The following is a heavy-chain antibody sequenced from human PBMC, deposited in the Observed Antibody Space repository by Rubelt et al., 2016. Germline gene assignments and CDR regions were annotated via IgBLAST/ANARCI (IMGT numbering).Heavy chain of an antibody. Sequence: EVKLVESGGGLVQPGGYMRHSCAASGFTFSSNWLHAVRHAPGKWLVWVSLIHREGSTTSNARSGKGRFTSTRDNAKNTRYLQRNSLRAEDTAVYYCARSGPDVVVPAAIRVEGDAFDIWGQGTMVTVSS. CDR3: ARSGPDVVVPAAIRVEGDAFDI. J-gene: IGHJ3*02. V-gene: IGHV3-74*01. CDR1: GFTFSSNW. D-gene: IGHD2-2*02. CDR2: IHREGSTT.